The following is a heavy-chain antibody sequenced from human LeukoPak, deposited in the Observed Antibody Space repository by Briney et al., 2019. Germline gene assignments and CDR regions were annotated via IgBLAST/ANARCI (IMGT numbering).Heavy chain of an antibody. CDR1: GFTFSRYW. J-gene: IGHJ5*02. V-gene: IGHV3-74*01. CDR3: AKAFSAYENWPPNWFDP. D-gene: IGHD5-12*01. Sequence: PGGSLRLSCAASGFTFSRYWMHWVRQAPGKGLVWVSRINSDGSSTSYADSVKGRLTISRDNSKNTLYLQMSSLRAEDTAVYYCAKAFSAYENWPPNWFDPWGQGTLVTVSS. CDR2: INSDGSST.